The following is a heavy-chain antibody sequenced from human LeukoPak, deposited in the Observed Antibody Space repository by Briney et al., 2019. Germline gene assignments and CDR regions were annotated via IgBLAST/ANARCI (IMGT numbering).Heavy chain of an antibody. D-gene: IGHD1-26*01. V-gene: IGHV3-30*04. CDR2: MSYDDTNK. CDR3: ARDDSGSYNALDI. J-gene: IGHJ3*02. Sequence: GGSLRLSCAASGFTFSSYPMHWVRQAPGKGLEWVAVMSYDDTNKYYADSVKGRFTISRDNSKNTLYLQMNSLGAEDTAVYYCARDDSGSYNALDIWGQGTRVTVSS. CDR1: GFTFSSYP.